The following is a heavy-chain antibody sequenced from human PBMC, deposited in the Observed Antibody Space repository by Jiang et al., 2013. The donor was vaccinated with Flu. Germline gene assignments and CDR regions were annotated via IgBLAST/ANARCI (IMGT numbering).Heavy chain of an antibody. CDR2: SITLGAP. Sequence: LLKPSETLSLTCTVSGGSVSSRSYYWSWIRHAPRGRDWSGLGLSITLGAPTTNPSLKSRVSISLDTSKNQFSLKLTSVTAADTAVYYCARGLGADWEFDYVGPGNPGHRLL. CDR3: ARGLGADWEFDY. V-gene: IGHV4-61*01. J-gene: IGHJ4*02. CDR1: GGSVSSRSYY. D-gene: IGHD1-26*01.